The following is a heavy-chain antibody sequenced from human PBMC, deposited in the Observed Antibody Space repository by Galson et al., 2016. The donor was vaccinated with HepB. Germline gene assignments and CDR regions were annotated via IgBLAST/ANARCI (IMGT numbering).Heavy chain of an antibody. V-gene: IGHV3-7*03. Sequence: SLRLSCAASGFTFSNFWMNWVRRVPGKGLEWVGNIKPDGRPMNYADSVKGRFTISRDNARNSLYLQMNSLRAEDTAVYFCAEMPTVDWWGQGTLVTVSS. CDR2: IKPDGRPM. CDR1: GFTFSNFW. CDR3: AEMPTVDW. J-gene: IGHJ4*02. D-gene: IGHD5-24*01.